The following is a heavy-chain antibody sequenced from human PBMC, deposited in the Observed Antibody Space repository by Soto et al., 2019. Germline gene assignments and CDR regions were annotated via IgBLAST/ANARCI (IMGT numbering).Heavy chain of an antibody. D-gene: IGHD2-15*01. CDR2: INHRGST. Sequence: QVQLQQWGAGLLKPSETLSLTCAVYGGSFSGYYWSWIRQPPGRGLESIGEINHRGSTNYNPSLKSRVTISVDTSKNQFSLKLSSVTAADTAVYYCARSGSVVVAAIVRGARRFDPWGQGTLVTVSS. V-gene: IGHV4-34*01. CDR1: GGSFSGYY. CDR3: ARSGSVVVAAIVRGARRFDP. J-gene: IGHJ5*02.